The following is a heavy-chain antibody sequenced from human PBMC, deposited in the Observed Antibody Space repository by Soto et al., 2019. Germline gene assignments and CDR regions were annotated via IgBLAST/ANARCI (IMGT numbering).Heavy chain of an antibody. CDR1: VFTVSSYA. Sequence: GSLRLSGAASVFTVSSYAMSWVRQAPGKGLEWVSAISGSGGSTYYADSVKGRFTISRDNSKNTLYLQMNSLRAEDTAVYYCAKDPRTPGIAAAGPGFDPWGQGTLVTVSS. CDR2: ISGSGGST. D-gene: IGHD6-13*01. J-gene: IGHJ5*02. V-gene: IGHV3-23*01. CDR3: AKDPRTPGIAAAGPGFDP.